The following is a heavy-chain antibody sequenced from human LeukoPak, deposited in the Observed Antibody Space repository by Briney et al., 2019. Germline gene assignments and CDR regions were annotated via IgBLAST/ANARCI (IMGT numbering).Heavy chain of an antibody. CDR2: IYYSGST. CDR3: ARSPNDYDSSGYYSS. D-gene: IGHD3-22*01. CDR1: GGAISSYY. J-gene: IGHJ4*02. V-gene: IGHV4-59*08. Sequence: SETLSLTCTVSGGAISSYYWSWIRQPPGKGLEWIGYIYYSGSTNYNPSLKSRVTISVDTSKNQFSLKLSSVTAADTAVYYCARSPNDYDSSGYYSSWGQGTLVTVSS.